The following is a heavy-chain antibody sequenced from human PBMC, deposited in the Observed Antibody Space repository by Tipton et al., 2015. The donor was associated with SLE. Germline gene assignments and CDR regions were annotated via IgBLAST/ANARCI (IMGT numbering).Heavy chain of an antibody. CDR1: GGSISSGGYY. J-gene: IGHJ3*02. V-gene: IGHV4-30-2*01. Sequence: TLSLTCTVSGGSISSGGYYWSWIRQHPGKGLEWIGEINHSGSTNYNPSLKSRVTISVDTSKNQFSLKLSSVTAADTAVYYCARGGPHDAFDIWGQGTMVTVSS. CDR3: ARGGPHDAFDI. CDR2: INHSGST.